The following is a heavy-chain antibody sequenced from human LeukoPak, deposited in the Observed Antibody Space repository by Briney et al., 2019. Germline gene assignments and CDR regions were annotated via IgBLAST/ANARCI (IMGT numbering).Heavy chain of an antibody. CDR3: ARHFEYYDSSGLDAFDI. CDR2: IYTSGST. Sequence: PSGTLSLTCTVSGGSISSYYWSWIRQPPGKGLERIGYIYTSGSTNYNPSINSPVTISVHTPKNQFPLKLSSVTAADTAVYYCARHFEYYDSSGLDAFDIWGQGTMVTVSS. V-gene: IGHV4-4*09. J-gene: IGHJ3*02. CDR1: GGSISSYY. D-gene: IGHD3-22*01.